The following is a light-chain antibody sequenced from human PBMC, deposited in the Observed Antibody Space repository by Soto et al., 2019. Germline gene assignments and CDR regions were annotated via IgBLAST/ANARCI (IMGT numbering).Light chain of an antibody. Sequence: SYELTQPPSVPVSPGQTANIACSGDNLGDKYASWYQQKPGQSPVVVIYQDNRRPSGIPERFSGSNSGNAATLTISGTQAMDEADYYCQVWDSSAVVFGGGTKLTVL. J-gene: IGLJ2*01. CDR2: QDN. V-gene: IGLV3-1*01. CDR1: NLGDKY. CDR3: QVWDSSAVV.